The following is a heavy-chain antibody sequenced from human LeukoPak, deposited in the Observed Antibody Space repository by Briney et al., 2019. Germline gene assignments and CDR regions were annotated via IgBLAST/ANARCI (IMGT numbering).Heavy chain of an antibody. CDR2: ISGSGT. J-gene: IGHJ4*02. CDR3: ARDLGGWGDY. CDR1: GFTFRSYA. Sequence: PGGSLRLSCATSGFTFRSYAMIWVRQAPERGLQWVSGISGSGTYYADFAKGRFTISRDNSKNTLYLQMNSLRAEDTAVYYCARDLGGWGDYWGQGTPVTVSS. D-gene: IGHD3-16*01. V-gene: IGHV3-23*01.